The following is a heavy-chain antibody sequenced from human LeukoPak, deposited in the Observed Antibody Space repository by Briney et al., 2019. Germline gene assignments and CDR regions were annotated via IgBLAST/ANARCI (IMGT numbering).Heavy chain of an antibody. J-gene: IGHJ5*02. CDR1: GFTFSSYS. CDR3: AREDYSGYGSWFDP. CDR2: ISSSSSTI. V-gene: IGHV3-48*04. D-gene: IGHD5-12*01. Sequence: GGSLRLSCAASGFTFSSYSMNWVRQAPGKGLEWVSYISSSSSTIYYADSVKGRFTISRDNAKNSLYLQMNSLRAEDTAVYYCAREDYSGYGSWFDPWGQGTLVTVSS.